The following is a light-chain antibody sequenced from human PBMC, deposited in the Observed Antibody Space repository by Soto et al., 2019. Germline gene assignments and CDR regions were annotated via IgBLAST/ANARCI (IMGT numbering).Light chain of an antibody. CDR1: HSVSSN. V-gene: IGKV3-15*01. CDR2: GAS. J-gene: IGKJ2*01. CDR3: QQYNNGAPYT. Sequence: EIVMTQSPATLSVSPGERATLSCRASHSVSSNLAWYQHKPGQAPRLLIYGASTRVTGIPARFSGSGSGTEFTLTISSQQSEDFAVYYWQQYNNGAPYTFGQGTQLEIK.